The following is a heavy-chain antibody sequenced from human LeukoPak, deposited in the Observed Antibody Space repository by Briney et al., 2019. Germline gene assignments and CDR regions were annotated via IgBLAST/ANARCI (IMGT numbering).Heavy chain of an antibody. Sequence: GASVKVSCKASGYTFTGYYMHWVRQAPGQGLEWMGRINPNSGGTNYAQKFQGRVTMTRDTSISTAYMELSRLSSDHTAVDYCASGVSSGYYSPFDYWGQGTLVTVSS. CDR3: ASGVSSGYYSPFDY. D-gene: IGHD3-22*01. V-gene: IGHV1-2*06. J-gene: IGHJ4*02. CDR2: INPNSGGT. CDR1: GYTFTGYY.